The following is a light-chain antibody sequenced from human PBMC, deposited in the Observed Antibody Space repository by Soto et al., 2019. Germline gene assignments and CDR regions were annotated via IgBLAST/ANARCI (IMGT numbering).Light chain of an antibody. CDR2: GTS. J-gene: IGKJ4*01. CDR3: QQYGSFPLT. Sequence: ENVLTQSPGTLSLSPGERATLFCRASQSVSSSYLAWYQQKPGQAPRLLMYGTSSRASGIPDRLSGSGSGTDFTLTISRLEPEDFAVYHCQQYGSFPLTFGGGTKVEIK. V-gene: IGKV3-20*01. CDR1: QSVSSSY.